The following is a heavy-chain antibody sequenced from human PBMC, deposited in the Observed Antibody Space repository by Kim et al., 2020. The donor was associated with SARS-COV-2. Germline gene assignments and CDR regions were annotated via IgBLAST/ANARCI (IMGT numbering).Heavy chain of an antibody. J-gene: IGHJ4*02. CDR1: GGSFSGYY. D-gene: IGHD6-13*01. CDR2: INHSGST. V-gene: IGHV4-34*01. Sequence: SETLSLTCAVYGGSFSGYYWSWIRQPPGKGLEWIGEINHSGSTNYNPSLKSRVTISVDTSKNQFSLKLSSVTAADTAVYYCARGRGSSSFDYWGQGTLVT. CDR3: ARGRGSSSFDY.